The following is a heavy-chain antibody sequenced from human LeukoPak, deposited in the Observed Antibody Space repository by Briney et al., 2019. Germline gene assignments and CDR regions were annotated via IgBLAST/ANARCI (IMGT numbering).Heavy chain of an antibody. CDR2: IYYSGST. D-gene: IGHD6-13*01. CDR1: GGSISSYY. Sequence: SETLSLTCTASGGSISSYYWSWIRQPPGKGLEWIGYIYYSGSTNYNPSLKSPVTISLDTSKNQFSLTLSSVTAADTAVYYCARQGESSSWYPYYYGMDVWGQGTTVTVSS. J-gene: IGHJ6*02. CDR3: ARQGESSSWYPYYYGMDV. V-gene: IGHV4-59*08.